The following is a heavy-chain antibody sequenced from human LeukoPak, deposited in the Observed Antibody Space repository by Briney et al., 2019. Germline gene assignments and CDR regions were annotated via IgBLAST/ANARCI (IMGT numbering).Heavy chain of an antibody. CDR2: IYHSGST. Sequence: SETLSLTCTVSGGSISSGGYYWSWIRQPPGKGLEWIGYIYHSGSTYYNPSLKSRVTISVDTSKNQFSLKLSSVTAADTAVYYCARDVAAPDYYYMDVWGKGTTVTVSS. D-gene: IGHD6-6*01. CDR3: ARDVAAPDYYYMDV. CDR1: GGSISSGGYY. V-gene: IGHV4-30-2*01. J-gene: IGHJ6*03.